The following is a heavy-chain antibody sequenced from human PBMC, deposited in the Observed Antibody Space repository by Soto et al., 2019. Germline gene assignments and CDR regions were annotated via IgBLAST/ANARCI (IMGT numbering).Heavy chain of an antibody. D-gene: IGHD1-26*01. Sequence: SETLSLTCTVSGGSISSDVYYWSWIRQPPGKGLEWIGYIYNSGRTYYNPSLRSRVIISLDTSKNQFSLKLSSVTAADTAVYYCAAFLGAYWYFDLWGRGTLVTVSS. V-gene: IGHV4-30-4*01. J-gene: IGHJ2*01. CDR1: GGSISSDVYY. CDR3: AAFLGAYWYFDL. CDR2: IYNSGRT.